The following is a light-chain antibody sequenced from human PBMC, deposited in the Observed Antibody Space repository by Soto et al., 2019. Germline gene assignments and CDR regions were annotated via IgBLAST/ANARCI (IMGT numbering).Light chain of an antibody. CDR3: QQYNNWPYT. CDR2: GSY. Sequence: EIVMTQSPATLSVSPGERATLSCRASQSVSSNLAWYQQKPCQAPRPLIYGSYTRAAGIPARFSGSGSGTEFTLSISSPQSEDFAVYYCQQYNNWPYTFGQGTKLEIK. CDR1: QSVSSN. J-gene: IGKJ2*01. V-gene: IGKV3-15*01.